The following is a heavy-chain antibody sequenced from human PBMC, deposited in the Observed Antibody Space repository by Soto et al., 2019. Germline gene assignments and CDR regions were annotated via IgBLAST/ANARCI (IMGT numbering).Heavy chain of an antibody. CDR2: ISGSGGST. CDR1: GFTFSSYA. Sequence: GGFLRLSCAASGFTFSSYAMSWVRQAPGKGLEWVSAISGSGGSTYYADSVKGRFTISRDNSKNTLYLQMNSLRAEDTAVYYCAKNPPYCSGGSCYNDYWGQETLVPVS. D-gene: IGHD2-15*01. J-gene: IGHJ4*02. CDR3: AKNPPYCSGGSCYNDY. V-gene: IGHV3-23*01.